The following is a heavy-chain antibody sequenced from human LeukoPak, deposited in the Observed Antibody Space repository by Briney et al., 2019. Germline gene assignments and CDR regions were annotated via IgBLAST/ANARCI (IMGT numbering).Heavy chain of an antibody. Sequence: GGSLRLSCAASGFTFDTYAMSWVRQAPGKGLEWVSAISGGNDRAYSADSVKGRLTISRDNSRNTLYLQMDSLRAEDTATYYCAKFDLRHCSGGGCSPFDYWGQGTLVTVSS. CDR3: AKFDLRHCSGGGCSPFDY. CDR1: GFTFDTYA. CDR2: ISGGNDRA. V-gene: IGHV3-23*01. D-gene: IGHD2-15*01. J-gene: IGHJ4*02.